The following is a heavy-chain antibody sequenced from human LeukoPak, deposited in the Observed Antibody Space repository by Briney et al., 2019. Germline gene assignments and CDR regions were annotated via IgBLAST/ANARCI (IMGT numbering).Heavy chain of an antibody. CDR3: ARTYDSSGYYSIYYFDY. CDR2: VFYSGSA. D-gene: IGHD3-22*01. J-gene: IGHJ4*02. Sequence: KPSETLSLTCTVSGGSISSSRYYWGWIRQPPGKGLEWIGSVFYSGSAYYNPSLKSRVIISVDTSKNQFSLKLSSVTAADTAVYYCARTYDSSGYYSIYYFDYWGQGTLVTVSS. V-gene: IGHV4-39*01. CDR1: GGSISSSRYY.